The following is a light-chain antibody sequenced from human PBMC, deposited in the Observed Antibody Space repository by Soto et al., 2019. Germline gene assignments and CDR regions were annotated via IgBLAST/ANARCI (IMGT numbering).Light chain of an antibody. CDR3: QQYGGSSRT. J-gene: IGKJ1*01. V-gene: IGKV3-15*01. Sequence: EIVMTQSPATLPVSPGERATLSCRASQSVSSNLAWYQQKPGQAPRLFIYGASTRATGIPARFSGSGSGTEFTLTIRSMQSEDFAVYLCQQYGGSSRTFGLGTKVDIK. CDR1: QSVSSN. CDR2: GAS.